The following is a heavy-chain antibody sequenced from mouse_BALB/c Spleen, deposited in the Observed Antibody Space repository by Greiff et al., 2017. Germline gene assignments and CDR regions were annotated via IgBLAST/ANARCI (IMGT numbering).Heavy chain of an antibody. D-gene: IGHD2-3*01. CDR3: ARRADGHFDY. CDR2: ISYSGST. J-gene: IGHJ2*01. CDR1: GYSITSDYA. V-gene: IGHV3-2*02. Sequence: EVQLQESGPGLVKPSQSLSLTCTVTGYSITSDYAWNWIRQFPGNKLEWMGYISYSGSTSYNPSLKSRISITRDTSKNQFFLQLNSVTTEDTATYYCARRADGHFDYWGQGTTLTVSS.